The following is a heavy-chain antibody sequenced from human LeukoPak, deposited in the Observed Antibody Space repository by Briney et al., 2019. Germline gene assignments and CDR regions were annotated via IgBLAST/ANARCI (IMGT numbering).Heavy chain of an antibody. D-gene: IGHD2/OR15-2a*01. CDR3: ARTLYGDYNTGYFDL. J-gene: IGHJ2*01. Sequence: PGGSLRLSCAASGYPFSLYWMHWVRQAPGKGLMWVSRIKGDGSITIDADSVKGRFTISRDNSKNSMYLQMNSLRTEDTAVYYCARTLYGDYNTGYFDLWGRGTLVTVSS. CDR1: GYPFSLYW. V-gene: IGHV3-74*01. CDR2: IKGDGSIT.